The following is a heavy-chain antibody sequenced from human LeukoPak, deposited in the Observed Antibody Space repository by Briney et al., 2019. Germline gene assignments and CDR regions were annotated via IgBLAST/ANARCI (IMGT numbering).Heavy chain of an antibody. CDR2: IKFDGSDK. CDR1: GFTFSNYW. CDR3: AKDWEAKVLLWFGVHYYGMDV. V-gene: IGHV3-7*01. J-gene: IGHJ6*02. Sequence: PGGSLRLSCAASGFTFSNYWMSWVRQAPGKGLEWVANIKFDGSDKFYVDSVKGRITISRDNSKNTLYLQMNSLRAEDTAVYYCAKDWEAKVLLWFGVHYYGMDVWGQGTTVTVSS. D-gene: IGHD3-10*01.